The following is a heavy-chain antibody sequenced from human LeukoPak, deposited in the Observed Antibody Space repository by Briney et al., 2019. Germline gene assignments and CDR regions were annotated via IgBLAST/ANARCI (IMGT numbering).Heavy chain of an antibody. V-gene: IGHV4-39*07. CDR1: GGSISSSSYY. CDR2: IYYSGST. Sequence: PSETLSLTCTVSGGSISSSSYYWGWIRQPPGKGLEWIGSIYYSGSTYYNPSLKSRVTISVDTSKNHFSLKLSSVTAADAAVYYCAREGKWLVPSPIDYWGQGTLVTVSS. D-gene: IGHD6-19*01. CDR3: AREGKWLVPSPIDY. J-gene: IGHJ4*02.